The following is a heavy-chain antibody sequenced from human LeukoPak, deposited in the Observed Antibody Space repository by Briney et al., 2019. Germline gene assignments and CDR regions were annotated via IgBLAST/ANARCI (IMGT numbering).Heavy chain of an antibody. CDR3: VRRGGTLDSYSGVDF. D-gene: IGHD2-15*01. Sequence: GESLKLSCQTSGYSFSNYWIVWVRQMPGKGLEWMGAIYPGDSETRYNPSFQGQVIVSADRSIPPAYLHMNRLKASDTAMYYCVRRGGTLDSYSGVDFWGQGTLVTVSS. V-gene: IGHV5-51*01. CDR2: IYPGDSET. J-gene: IGHJ4*02. CDR1: GYSFSNYW.